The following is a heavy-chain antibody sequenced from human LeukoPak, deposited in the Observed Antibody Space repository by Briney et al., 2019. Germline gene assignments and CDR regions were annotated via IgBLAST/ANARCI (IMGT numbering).Heavy chain of an antibody. Sequence: GGSLRLSCAASGFTFSSYAMGWVRQAPGKGLEWVSAISGSGGSTYYADSVKGRFTISRDTAKNSLYLQMNSLRAEDTAVYYCARVYYDSSGYYGWGWFDPWGQGTLVTVSS. CDR1: GFTFSSYA. J-gene: IGHJ5*02. CDR2: ISGSGGST. CDR3: ARVYYDSSGYYGWGWFDP. D-gene: IGHD3-22*01. V-gene: IGHV3-23*01.